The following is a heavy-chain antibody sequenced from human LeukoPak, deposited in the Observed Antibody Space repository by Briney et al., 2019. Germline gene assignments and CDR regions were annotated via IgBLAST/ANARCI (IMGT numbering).Heavy chain of an antibody. CDR2: IVVGSGNT. V-gene: IGHV1-58*01. Sequence: ASVKVSCKASGFTFTSSAVQWARQARGQRLEWIGWIVVGSGNTNYAQEFQERVTITRDMSTSTAYMELSSLRSEDTAVYYCAASSLHTNFDYWGQGTLVTVSS. CDR3: AASSLHTNFDY. CDR1: GFTFTSSA. D-gene: IGHD1-26*01. J-gene: IGHJ4*02.